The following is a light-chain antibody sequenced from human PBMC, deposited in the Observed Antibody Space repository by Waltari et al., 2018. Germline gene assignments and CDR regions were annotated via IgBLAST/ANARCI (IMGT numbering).Light chain of an antibody. Sequence: DIQMTQSPSSLSASVGDRVTITCRASQSISSYLNWYQQKPGKAPKLRIYAASRLQSGVPSRFSGSGSGTDFTLTISSLQLEDFATYYCQQSYSTPRTFVQGTKVEIK. CDR3: QQSYSTPRT. J-gene: IGKJ1*01. CDR1: QSISSY. V-gene: IGKV1-39*01. CDR2: AAS.